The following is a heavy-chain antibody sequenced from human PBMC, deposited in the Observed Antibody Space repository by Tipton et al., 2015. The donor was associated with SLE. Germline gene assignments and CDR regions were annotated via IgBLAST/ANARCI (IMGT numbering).Heavy chain of an antibody. CDR2: LYHTGST. D-gene: IGHD3/OR15-3a*01. CDR3: TRDVEFSTVSIFGLVP. Sequence: TLSPTCTVSGGSISGSNYYCAWIRQPPEKGLEWLGNLYHTGSTHYKPSLRNRVTISIDTSKNQFFLNLTTLTDADTAIYYCTRDVEFSTVSIFGLVPWGQGLQVTVSS. CDR1: GGSISGSNYY. J-gene: IGHJ4*02. V-gene: IGHV4-39*07.